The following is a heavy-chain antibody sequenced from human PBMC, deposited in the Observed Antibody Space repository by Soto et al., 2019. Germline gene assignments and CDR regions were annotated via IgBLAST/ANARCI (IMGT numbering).Heavy chain of an antibody. Sequence: QVQLQQWGAGLLKPSETLSLTCAVYGGSFSGYYWSWIRQPPGKGLEWIGEINHSGSTNYNPSLKSRVTISVDTSKNQFSLKLSSVTAADTAVYCCATRRSSGWYVRDYWGQGTLVTVSS. V-gene: IGHV4-34*01. CDR2: INHSGST. J-gene: IGHJ4*02. CDR3: ATRRSSGWYVRDY. CDR1: GGSFSGYY. D-gene: IGHD6-19*01.